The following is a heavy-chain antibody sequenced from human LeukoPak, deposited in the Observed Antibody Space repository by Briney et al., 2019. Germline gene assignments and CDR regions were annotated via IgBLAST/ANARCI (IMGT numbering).Heavy chain of an antibody. CDR2: INHSGSI. Sequence: KPSETLSLTCAVYGGFFSDYYWSWIRQPPGKGLEWIGEINHSGSINYNPSLKSRVTISVDTPKNQFSVKLSSVTAADTAVYYCARGRLDRGYSYGYGPILDYWGQGTLVTVSS. J-gene: IGHJ4*02. V-gene: IGHV4-34*01. D-gene: IGHD5-18*01. CDR1: GGFFSDYY. CDR3: ARGRLDRGYSYGYGPILDY.